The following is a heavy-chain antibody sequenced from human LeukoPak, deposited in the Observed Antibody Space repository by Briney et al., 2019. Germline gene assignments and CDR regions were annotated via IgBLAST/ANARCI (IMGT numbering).Heavy chain of an antibody. D-gene: IGHD2-21*02. J-gene: IGHJ4*02. CDR3: ARIIGDRGGFDY. V-gene: IGHV3-21*01. Sequence: GGSLRLSCAASGFTFSSYNINWVRQAPGKGLEWVSYISSSSSNIYYADSVKGRFTISRDNAKNSLYLQMNSLRTEDTAVYYSARIIGDRGGFDYWGQGTLVTVSS. CDR1: GFTFSSYN. CDR2: ISSSSSNI.